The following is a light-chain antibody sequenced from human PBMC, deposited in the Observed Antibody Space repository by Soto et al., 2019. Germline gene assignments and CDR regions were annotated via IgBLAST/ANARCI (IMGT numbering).Light chain of an antibody. CDR2: DNN. Sequence: QSVLTQPPSVSAAPGQKVTISCSGSSSNIGNNYVSWYQQLPRTAPKLLIYDNNKRPSGIPDRFSGSKSGTSATLGITGLQTGDDADYYCGTWDSSLSAYVFGTGTKVTVL. CDR3: GTWDSSLSAYV. V-gene: IGLV1-51*01. J-gene: IGLJ1*01. CDR1: SSNIGNNY.